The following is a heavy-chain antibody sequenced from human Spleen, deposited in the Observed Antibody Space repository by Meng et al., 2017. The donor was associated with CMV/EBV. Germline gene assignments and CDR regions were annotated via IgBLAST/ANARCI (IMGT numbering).Heavy chain of an antibody. V-gene: IGHV3-20*04. CDR2: IRWDGTTT. CDR3: ARLRGPTPSGNAFDI. Sequence: GESLKISCAVSGFIFDDYGMGWVRQAPGKGLEWVSGIRWDGTTTGYADSVRGRFTISRDNAKNSLYLQMNSLIAEDTAFYYCARLRGPTPSGNAFDIWGQGTMVTVSS. J-gene: IGHJ3*02. D-gene: IGHD1-26*01. CDR1: GFIFDDYG.